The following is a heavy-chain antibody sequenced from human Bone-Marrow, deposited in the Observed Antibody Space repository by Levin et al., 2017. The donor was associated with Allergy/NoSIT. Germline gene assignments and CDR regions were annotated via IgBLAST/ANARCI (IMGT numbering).Heavy chain of an antibody. CDR3: AKELVGGVVAATLWGGDPSWFDP. V-gene: IGHV3-23*01. J-gene: IGHJ5*02. Sequence: LSLTCAASGFTFSSYAMSWVRQAPGKGLEWVSAISGSGGSTYYADSVKGRFTISRDNSKNTLYLQMNSLRAEDTAVYYCAKELVGGVVAATLWGGDPSWFDPWGQGTLVTVSS. CDR2: ISGSGGST. D-gene: IGHD2-15*01. CDR1: GFTFSSYA.